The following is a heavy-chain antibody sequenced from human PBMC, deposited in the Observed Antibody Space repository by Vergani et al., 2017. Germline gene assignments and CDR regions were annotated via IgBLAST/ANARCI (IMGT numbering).Heavy chain of an antibody. CDR2: ISSSSSTI. V-gene: IGHV3-48*04. J-gene: IGHJ3*02. CDR1: GFTFSSYS. D-gene: IGHD3-22*01. CDR3: ARVPNYYDSSDHSMDGAFDI. Sequence: EVQLVESGGGLVQPGGSLRLSCAASGFTFSSYSMNWVRQAPGKGLEWVSYISSSSSTIYYADSVKGRFTISRDNAKNSLYLQMNSLRAEDTAVYYCARVPNYYDSSDHSMDGAFDIWGQGTMVTVSS.